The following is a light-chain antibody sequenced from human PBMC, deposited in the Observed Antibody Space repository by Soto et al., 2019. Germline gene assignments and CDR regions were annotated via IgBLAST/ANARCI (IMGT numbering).Light chain of an antibody. J-gene: IGKJ2*01. V-gene: IGKV3-11*01. Sequence: EIVLTQSPATLSLSPGERATLSCRASQSVSSYLAWYQQKPGQAPRLLIYDASNRATGIPARFSGSGSGTDFTLTISSLEPEDFALYYCQHYGSSPPYTFGQGTKLEIK. CDR2: DAS. CDR1: QSVSSY. CDR3: QHYGSSPPYT.